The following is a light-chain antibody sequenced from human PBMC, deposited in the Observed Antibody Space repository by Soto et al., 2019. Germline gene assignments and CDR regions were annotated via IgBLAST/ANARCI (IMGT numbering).Light chain of an antibody. Sequence: EIVMTQSPATLSVSPGERATLSCRASQSVSTSLAWYQQKPGQGPRLLISGASTRATGVPARFSGSGSETEFTLTISSLQSEDFAVYYCQQYNNWWTFGQGTKVEIK. CDR1: QSVSTS. CDR3: QQYNNWWT. CDR2: GAS. V-gene: IGKV3-15*01. J-gene: IGKJ1*01.